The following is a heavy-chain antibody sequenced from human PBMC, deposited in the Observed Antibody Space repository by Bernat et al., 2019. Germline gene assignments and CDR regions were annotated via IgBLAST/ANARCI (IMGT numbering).Heavy chain of an antibody. D-gene: IGHD6-25*01. J-gene: IGHJ4*02. V-gene: IGHV4-34*01. CDR2: INHSGST. CDR3: ARVATPEQRLGVIDY. Sequence: QVQLQQWGAGLLKPSETLSLTCAVYGGSFSGYYWSWIRQPPGKGLEWIGEINHSGSTNYNPSLKSRVTISVDTSKDQFSLKLSSVTAADTAVYYCARVATPEQRLGVIDYWGQGTLVTVSS. CDR1: GGSFSGYY.